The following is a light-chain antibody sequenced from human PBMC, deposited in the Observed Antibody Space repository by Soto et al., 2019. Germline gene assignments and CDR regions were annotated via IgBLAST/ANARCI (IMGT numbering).Light chain of an antibody. CDR2: EVT. CDR3: CSFADFTYV. J-gene: IGLJ1*01. Sequence: QSVLAQPASVSGSPGQSVTISCTGTSXDIGSYDLVSWYQQHPGTAPKLIIYEVTKRPSGVSTRFSGSKSGNTASLTISGLQAVDEADYYCCSFADFTYVFGTGTKVTVL. CDR1: SXDIGSYDL. V-gene: IGLV2-23*02.